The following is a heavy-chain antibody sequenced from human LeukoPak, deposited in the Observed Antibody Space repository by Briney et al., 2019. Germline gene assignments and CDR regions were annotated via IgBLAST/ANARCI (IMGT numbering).Heavy chain of an antibody. CDR2: IYTSGRI. CDR1: GGSLRSDY. V-gene: IGHV4-4*07. D-gene: IGHD5-18*01. Sequence: PSETLSLTCSVSGGSLRSDYCSWIRQSAGKGLEWMGRIYTSGRIDYNPSLRSRVTMSVDTSKSHFSLKLTSLTAADTAVYYCATKHLWSDGFDVWGQGRRVIVSS. CDR3: ATKHLWSDGFDV. J-gene: IGHJ3*01.